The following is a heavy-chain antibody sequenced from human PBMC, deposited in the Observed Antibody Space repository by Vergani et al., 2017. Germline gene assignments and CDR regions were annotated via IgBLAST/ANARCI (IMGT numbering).Heavy chain of an antibody. CDR2: IIPIFGTA. J-gene: IGHJ6*03. Sequence: QVQLVQSGAEVKKPGSSVKVSCKASGGTFSSYAISWVRQAPGQGLEWMGRIIPIFGTANYAQKFQGRVTMTRDTSTSTVYMERSSLRSEDPAVYYCARTIGRGSYEEYYYMDVWGKGTTVTVSS. V-gene: IGHV1-69*06. D-gene: IGHD1-26*01. CDR3: ARTIGRGSYEEYYYMDV. CDR1: GGTFSSYA.